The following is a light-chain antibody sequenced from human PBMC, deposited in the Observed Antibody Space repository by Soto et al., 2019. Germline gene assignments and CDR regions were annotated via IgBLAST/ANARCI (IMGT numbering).Light chain of an antibody. CDR3: SSYTSDSTVV. CDR2: DVT. V-gene: IGLV2-14*03. J-gene: IGLJ3*02. Sequence: QSALTQPASVSGSPGQSITISCTGTASDVGGSTYVSWYQQHPGKAPKLIIYDVTSRPSGVSDGFSGSKSGNTASLTISGLQAEDEADYYCSSYTSDSTVVFGGGTKLTVL. CDR1: ASDVGGSTY.